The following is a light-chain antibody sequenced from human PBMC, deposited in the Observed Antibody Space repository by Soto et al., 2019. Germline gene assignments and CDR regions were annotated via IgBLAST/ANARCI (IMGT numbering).Light chain of an antibody. Sequence: QSVLTQPPSASGTPGQKVTISCSGSSSNIGNNSVNWYLQVPGTAPKLLIYSNNQWPSGVPDRVSGSKSGSSAYLAISGLRSEYEGDYYCAAWDDSLNGPLFGGGTKLTVL. CDR1: SSNIGNNS. V-gene: IGLV1-44*01. CDR3: AAWDDSLNGPL. J-gene: IGLJ2*01. CDR2: SNN.